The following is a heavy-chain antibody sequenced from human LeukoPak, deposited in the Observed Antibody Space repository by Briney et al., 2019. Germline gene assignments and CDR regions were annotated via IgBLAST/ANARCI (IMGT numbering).Heavy chain of an antibody. D-gene: IGHD2-15*01. CDR3: ARAYCSGGSCYDGMDV. CDR2: ISYDGSNK. J-gene: IGHJ6*04. Sequence: PGRSLRLSCAASGFTFSSYGMHWVRQAPGKGLEWVAVISYDGSNKYYADSVKGRFTISRDNSKNTLYLQMSSLRAEDTAVYYCARAYCSGGSCYDGMDVCGKGTTVTVSS. V-gene: IGHV3-30*03. CDR1: GFTFSSYG.